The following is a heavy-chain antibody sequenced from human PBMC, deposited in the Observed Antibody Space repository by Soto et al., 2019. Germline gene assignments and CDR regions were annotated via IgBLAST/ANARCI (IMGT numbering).Heavy chain of an antibody. Sequence: QVQLVQSGAEVKKPGSSVKVSCKASGGTFSSYAISWVRQAPGQGLEWMGGIIPIFGTANYAQKFQGRVTITADESTSTAYMELSSLRSEDTAVYYCARDRTPLVEAAGTGYFDYWGQGTLVTVSS. CDR2: IIPIFGTA. D-gene: IGHD6-13*01. CDR1: GGTFSSYA. CDR3: ARDRTPLVEAAGTGYFDY. J-gene: IGHJ4*02. V-gene: IGHV1-69*01.